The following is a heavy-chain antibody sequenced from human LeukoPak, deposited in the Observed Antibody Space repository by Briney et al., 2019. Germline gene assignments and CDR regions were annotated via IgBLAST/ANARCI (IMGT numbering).Heavy chain of an antibody. Sequence: GESLKISCKGSGYSFTSYWIGWVRQMPGKGLEWMGIIYPGDSDTRYSPSFQGQVTISADKSISTAYLRWSSLKASDTAMYYCARSPFGIAAAGTGPFDYWGQGTLVTVSS. D-gene: IGHD6-13*01. V-gene: IGHV5-51*01. CDR2: IYPGDSDT. J-gene: IGHJ4*02. CDR3: ARSPFGIAAAGTGPFDY. CDR1: GYSFTSYW.